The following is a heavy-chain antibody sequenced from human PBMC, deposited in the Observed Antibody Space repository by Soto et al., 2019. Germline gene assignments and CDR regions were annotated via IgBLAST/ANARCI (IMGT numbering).Heavy chain of an antibody. CDR2: IYYSGST. Sequence: PCGTLSLTCTVSGGSIGSYYWSWIRQPPGKGLEWIGYIYYSGSTNYNPSLKSRVTISVDTSKNQFSLKLSSVTAADTAVYYCARDRDGNNSFDYGGQVTLVTVS. CDR3: ARDRDGNNSFDY. CDR1: GGSIGSYY. V-gene: IGHV4-59*01. J-gene: IGHJ4*02.